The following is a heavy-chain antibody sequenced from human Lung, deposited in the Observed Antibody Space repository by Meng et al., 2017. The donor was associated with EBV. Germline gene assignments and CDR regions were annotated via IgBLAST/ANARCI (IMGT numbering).Heavy chain of an antibody. Sequence: QVQLQESGPVLCKPSPSLSLTCTGSGGSISSGDYYWSWIRQPPGKGLEWIGYIYYSGSTHYNPSLKSRVTISVDTSKNQFSLKVSSVTAADTAVYYCARQATGYCSGGSCYSGSIFDYWGQGTLVTVSS. CDR1: GGSISSGDYY. V-gene: IGHV4-30-4*01. J-gene: IGHJ4*02. D-gene: IGHD2-15*01. CDR2: IYYSGST. CDR3: ARQATGYCSGGSCYSGSIFDY.